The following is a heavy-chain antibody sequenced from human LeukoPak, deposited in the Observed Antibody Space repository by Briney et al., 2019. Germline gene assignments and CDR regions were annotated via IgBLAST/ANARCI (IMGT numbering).Heavy chain of an antibody. V-gene: IGHV3-7*01. J-gene: IGHJ4*02. CDR2: IKEDGSET. Sequence: GGSLRLSCATSGFSFSRSWMDWVRQAPGKGLEWVANIKEDGSETHYVDSAKGRFTISRDNAKNSLFLQVDNLRVEDTAIYYCSRSLNYWGQGTLVTVPP. CDR3: SRSLNY. CDR1: GFSFSRSW.